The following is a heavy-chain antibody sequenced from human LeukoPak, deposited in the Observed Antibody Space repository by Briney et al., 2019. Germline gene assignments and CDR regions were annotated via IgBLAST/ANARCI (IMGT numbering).Heavy chain of an antibody. D-gene: IGHD4-17*01. CDR3: AKETPTGRAFDI. Sequence: SLRLSCAASGFTFSSYSMNWVRQAPGKGLEWVSGISWNSGSIGYADSVKGRFTISRDNAKNSLYLQMNSLRAEDTALYYCAKETPTGRAFDIWGQGTMVTVSS. CDR2: ISWNSGSI. CDR1: GFTFSSYS. J-gene: IGHJ3*02. V-gene: IGHV3-9*01.